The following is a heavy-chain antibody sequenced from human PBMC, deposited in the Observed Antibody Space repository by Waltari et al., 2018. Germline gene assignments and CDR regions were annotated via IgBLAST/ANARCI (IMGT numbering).Heavy chain of an antibody. Sequence: QVQLVQSGAEVKKPGSSVKVSCKASGGTFSSYAISWGRQAPGQGLEWMEGIIPILGIANYAQKFQGRVTVTADKSTSTAYMELSSLRSEDTAVYYCARGEGAAPFDPWGQGTLVTVSS. CDR2: IIPILGIA. V-gene: IGHV1-69*04. D-gene: IGHD6-6*01. J-gene: IGHJ5*02. CDR3: ARGEGAAPFDP. CDR1: GGTFSSYA.